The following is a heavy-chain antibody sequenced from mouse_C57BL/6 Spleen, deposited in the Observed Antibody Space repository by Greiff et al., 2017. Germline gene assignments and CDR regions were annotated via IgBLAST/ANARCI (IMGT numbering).Heavy chain of an antibody. V-gene: IGHV5-4*01. J-gene: IGHJ2*01. CDR3: ARDQDGNYRFDY. Sequence: EVKLVESGGGLVKPGGSLKLSCAASGFTFSSYAMSWVRQTPEKRLEWVATISDGGSYTYYPDNVKGRFTISRDNAKNNLYLQMSHLKSEDTAMYYCARDQDGNYRFDYWGQGTTLTVSS. CDR1: GFTFSSYA. CDR2: ISDGGSYT. D-gene: IGHD2-1*01.